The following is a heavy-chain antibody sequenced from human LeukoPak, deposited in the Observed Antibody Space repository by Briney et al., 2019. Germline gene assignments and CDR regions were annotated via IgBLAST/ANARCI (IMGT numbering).Heavy chain of an antibody. CDR1: GFSFRTYA. D-gene: IGHD4-17*01. V-gene: IGHV3-23*01. CDR2: ISASSVST. Sequence: GGSLRLSCAASGFSFRTYAMTWVRQAPGKGLEWVSGISASSVSTHYADSVKGRFTISRDNSKNTLYLQMNSLRAEDTAIYYCAKGIYGDYALDSWGQGTLVTVSS. CDR3: AKGIYGDYALDS. J-gene: IGHJ4*02.